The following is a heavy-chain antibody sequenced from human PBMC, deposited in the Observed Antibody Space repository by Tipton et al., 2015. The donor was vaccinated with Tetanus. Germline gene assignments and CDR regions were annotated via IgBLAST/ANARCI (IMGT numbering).Heavy chain of an antibody. J-gene: IGHJ3*02. CDR3: ASWSQVESFDI. Sequence: QLVQSGPEVKKPGSSVRVSCKTSGGTFKTYAISWVRQAPGQGLEWMGIINPSGGRTNYVQKFQGRLTMTRDKSTSTVYMELSSLRSEDTAVYYCASWSQVESFDIWGQGTMVTVSS. CDR2: INPSGGRT. D-gene: IGHD3-3*01. V-gene: IGHV1-46*02. CDR1: GGTFKTYA.